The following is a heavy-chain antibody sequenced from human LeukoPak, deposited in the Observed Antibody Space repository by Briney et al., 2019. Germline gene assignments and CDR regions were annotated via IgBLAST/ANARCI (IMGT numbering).Heavy chain of an antibody. Sequence: GGSLRLSCAASGFTFSSYGMHWVRQAPGKGLEWVAVISYDGSNKYYADSVKGRFTISRDNSKNTLYLQMNSLRAEDTAVYYCAKDGSGSPFDYWGQGTLVTVSS. CDR3: AKDGSGSPFDY. CDR2: ISYDGSNK. J-gene: IGHJ4*02. V-gene: IGHV3-30*18. D-gene: IGHD1-26*01. CDR1: GFTFSSYG.